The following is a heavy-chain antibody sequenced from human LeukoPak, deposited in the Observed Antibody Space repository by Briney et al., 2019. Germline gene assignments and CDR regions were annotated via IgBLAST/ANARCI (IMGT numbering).Heavy chain of an antibody. CDR2: MNPNSGNT. CDR3: ARVGLVVPAAMADAFDI. D-gene: IGHD2-2*01. Sequence: ASVKVSCKASGYTFTSYDINWVRQATGQGLEWMGWMNPNSGNTGYAQKFQGRVTMTRDTSISTAYMELSRLRSDDTAVYYCARVGLVVPAAMADAFDIWGQGTMVTVSS. CDR1: GYTFTSYD. V-gene: IGHV1-8*01. J-gene: IGHJ3*02.